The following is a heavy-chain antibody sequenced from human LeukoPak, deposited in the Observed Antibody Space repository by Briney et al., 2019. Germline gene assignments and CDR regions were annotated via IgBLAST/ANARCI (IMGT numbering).Heavy chain of an antibody. D-gene: IGHD6-19*01. CDR2: IKSKTDGGTT. Sequence: AGGSLRLSCAASGFTFSNAWMTWVRQAPGKGLEWVGRIKSKTDGGTTDYAAPVKGRFTISRDDSKNTLYLQMNSLKTEDTAVYYCTTDGAAVTGSVDYWGQGTLVTVSS. CDR3: TTDGAAVTGSVDY. CDR1: GFTFSNAW. J-gene: IGHJ4*02. V-gene: IGHV3-15*01.